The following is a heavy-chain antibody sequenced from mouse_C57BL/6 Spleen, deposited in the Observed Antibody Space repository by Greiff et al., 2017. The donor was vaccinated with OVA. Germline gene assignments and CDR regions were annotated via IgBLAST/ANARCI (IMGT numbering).Heavy chain of an antibody. Sequence: VQLQESGPGLVAPSQSLSITCTVSGFSLTSYAISWVRQPPGKGLEWLGVIWTGGGTNYNSALKSRLSISKDNSKSQVFLKMNSLQTDDTARYYCARNSVVLRGWYFDVWGTGTTVTVSS. V-gene: IGHV2-9-1*01. CDR3: ARNSVVLRGWYFDV. D-gene: IGHD1-1*01. J-gene: IGHJ1*03. CDR2: IWTGGGT. CDR1: GFSLTSYA.